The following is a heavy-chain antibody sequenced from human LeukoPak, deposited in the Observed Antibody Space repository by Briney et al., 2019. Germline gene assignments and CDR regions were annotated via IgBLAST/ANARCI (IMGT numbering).Heavy chain of an antibody. D-gene: IGHD1-26*01. CDR3: ARARVGGNPNYYFYMDV. V-gene: IGHV3-21*01. J-gene: IGHJ6*03. CDR2: LSRSSSYI. CDR1: GFTFSTYS. Sequence: GGSLRLSCAASGFTFSTYSMNWVGPAPGKGLDWVSSLSRSSSYIYYADSVKGRFTISRDNAKTSLYLQMNSLRAEDTAVYHCARARVGGNPNYYFYMDVWGKGTTVTVSS.